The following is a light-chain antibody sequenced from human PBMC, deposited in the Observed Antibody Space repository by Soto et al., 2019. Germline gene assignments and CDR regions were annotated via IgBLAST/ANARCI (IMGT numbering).Light chain of an antibody. V-gene: IGKV3-20*01. CDR3: QQYISSPPIT. CDR2: GAS. Sequence: DIELTQSPGTLSLSPGERATLSCRASQSVSASYFAWYQQKPGQAPRLLIYGASTRATGIPDRFSGSASGTDFTLTISRLEPEDFAVYFCQQYISSPPITFGQGTRLEIQ. J-gene: IGKJ5*01. CDR1: QSVSASY.